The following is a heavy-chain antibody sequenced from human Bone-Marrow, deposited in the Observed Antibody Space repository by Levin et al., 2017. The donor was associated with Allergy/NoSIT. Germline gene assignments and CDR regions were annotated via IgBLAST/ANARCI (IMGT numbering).Heavy chain of an antibody. CDR2: ISGSGGST. D-gene: IGHD3-10*01. V-gene: IGHV3-23*01. CDR1: GFTFSSYA. CDR3: AKEGGTMVLLPGKSAYYYYYMDV. Sequence: GGSLRLSCAASGFTFSSYAMSWVRQAPGKGLEWVSAISGSGGSTYYADSVKGRFTISRDNSKNTLYLQMNSLRAEDTAVYYCAKEGGTMVLLPGKSAYYYYYMDVWGKGTTVTVSS. J-gene: IGHJ6*03.